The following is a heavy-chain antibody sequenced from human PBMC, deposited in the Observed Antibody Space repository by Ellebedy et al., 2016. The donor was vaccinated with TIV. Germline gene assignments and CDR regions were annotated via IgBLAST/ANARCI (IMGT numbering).Heavy chain of an antibody. CDR2: ISAYNGNT. Sequence: ASVKVSCXASGYTFTSYGINWVRQAPGQGLEWMGWISAYNGNTNYAQKLQGRVTMTTDTSTSTAYMELRSLRSDDTAVYYCARDIGDYDYVWGSSLTGYFDYWGQGTLVTVSS. V-gene: IGHV1-18*01. CDR1: GYTFTSYG. CDR3: ARDIGDYDYVWGSSLTGYFDY. J-gene: IGHJ4*02. D-gene: IGHD3-16*01.